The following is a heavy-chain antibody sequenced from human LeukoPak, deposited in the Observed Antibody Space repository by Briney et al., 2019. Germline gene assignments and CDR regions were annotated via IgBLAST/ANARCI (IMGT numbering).Heavy chain of an antibody. CDR1: GGSISSGGYY. V-gene: IGHV4-31*03. CDR2: IYYSGST. J-gene: IGHJ6*02. D-gene: IGHD6-13*01. Sequence: PSQTLSLTCTVSGGSISSGGYYWSWIRQHPGKGLEWIGYIYYSGSTYYNPSLKSRVTISVDTSKNQFSLKLSSVTAADTAVYYRARGNSSSWYSLKGYYYGMDVWGQGTTVTVSS. CDR3: ARGNSSSWYSLKGYYYGMDV.